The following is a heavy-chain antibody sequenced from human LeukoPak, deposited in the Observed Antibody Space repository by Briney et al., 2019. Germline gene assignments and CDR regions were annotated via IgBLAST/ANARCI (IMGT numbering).Heavy chain of an antibody. Sequence: SETLSLTCTAYGGSFIGYSWSWIRQAPGKGLEWIGEIHHSGSTKYNPSLKSRVTMSVDTSKNQFSLKLSSVTAADTAVYYCARELPAYYDFWSGSFDYWGQGTLVTVSS. CDR2: IHHSGST. V-gene: IGHV4-34*01. J-gene: IGHJ4*02. D-gene: IGHD3-3*01. CDR3: ARELPAYYDFWSGSFDY. CDR1: GGSFIGYS.